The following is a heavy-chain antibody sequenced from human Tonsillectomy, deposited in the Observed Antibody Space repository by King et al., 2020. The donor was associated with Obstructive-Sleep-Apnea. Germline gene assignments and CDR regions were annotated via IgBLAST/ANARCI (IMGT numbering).Heavy chain of an antibody. CDR3: VRSRHPWSYDAFDN. CDR1: GFTFSSYA. Sequence: VQLVESGGGLVQPGGSLRLSCSASGFTFSSYAMHWVRQAPGKGLKYVSAIRSNGGSTFYADSVKGRFTISRDNSKNTLYLQMSSLRAEDTAVYYCVRSRHPWSYDAFDNWGQGTMVTVSS. J-gene: IGHJ3*02. CDR2: IRSNGGST. V-gene: IGHV3-64D*08.